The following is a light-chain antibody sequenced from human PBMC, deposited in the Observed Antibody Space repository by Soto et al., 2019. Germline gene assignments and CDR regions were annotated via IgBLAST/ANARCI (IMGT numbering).Light chain of an antibody. CDR1: KLGDKY. CDR2: QNN. CDR3: QAWDSITAAYV. V-gene: IGLV3-1*01. J-gene: IGLJ1*01. Sequence: SSELTQPPSVSVSPGQTASITCSGDKLGDKYACWYQQKPGQSPVLVIYQNNKRPSGIPERFSGSNSGNTATLTISGTQAMDEADYYCQAWDSITAAYVFGTGTKVTVL.